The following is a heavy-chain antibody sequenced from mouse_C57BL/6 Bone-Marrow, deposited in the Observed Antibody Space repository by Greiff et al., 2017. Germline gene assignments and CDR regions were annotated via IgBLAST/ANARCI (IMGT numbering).Heavy chain of an antibody. CDR2: IYPGDGDP. CDR3: ARGYGSSDY. V-gene: IGHV1-82*01. D-gene: IGHD1-1*01. Sequence: QVQLKQSGPELVKPGASVKISCKASGYAFSSSWMHWVKQRPGQGLEWIGRIYPGDGDPNYNGKFKGKATLTADKSSSTAYMQLSSLTSEDSAVYFCARGYGSSDYWGQGTTLTVSS. J-gene: IGHJ2*01. CDR1: GYAFSSSW.